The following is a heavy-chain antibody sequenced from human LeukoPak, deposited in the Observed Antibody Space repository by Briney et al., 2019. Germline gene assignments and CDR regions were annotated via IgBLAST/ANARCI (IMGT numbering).Heavy chain of an antibody. CDR3: ARSRSGYYEDY. CDR1: GFTFSHYW. D-gene: IGHD3-22*01. CDR2: IKEDGSEK. Sequence: PGGSLRLSCAPSGFTFSHYWMSWVRQAPGKELEWVANIKEDGSEKYYVDSVKGRFTISRDNAKNSLSLQVNSLRAEDTAVYYCARSRSGYYEDYWGQGTLVTVSS. V-gene: IGHV3-7*01. J-gene: IGHJ4*02.